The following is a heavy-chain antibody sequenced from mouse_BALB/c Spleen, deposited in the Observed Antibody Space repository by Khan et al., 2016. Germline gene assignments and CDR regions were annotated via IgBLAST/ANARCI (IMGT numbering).Heavy chain of an antibody. CDR3: ARDSSSDFDY. CDR2: IDPANGNT. CDR1: GFNIKDTY. J-gene: IGHJ2*01. V-gene: IGHV14-3*02. Sequence: EVQLQESGAELVKPGASVKLSCTASGFNIKDTYMHWVKQRPEQGLEWIGRIDPANGNTKYDPKFQGKATITADTSSNTAYLQLSSLTSEDTAVYYCARDSSSDFDYWGQGTTLTVSS. D-gene: IGHD3-2*01.